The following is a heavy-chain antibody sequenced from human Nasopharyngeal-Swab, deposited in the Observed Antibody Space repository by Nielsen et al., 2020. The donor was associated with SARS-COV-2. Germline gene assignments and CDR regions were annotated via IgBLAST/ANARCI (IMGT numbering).Heavy chain of an antibody. J-gene: IGHJ6*02. V-gene: IGHV1-46*01. Sequence: ASVKVSCKASGYTFSNYFIHWVRQAPGQGLEWMGIINPGGDSASFAQKFQGRLTMTRDTSTSTVYMELSSLRSEDTAVYYCARIVSPESYGMDVWGQGTTVTVSS. CDR3: ARIVSPESYGMDV. D-gene: IGHD1-14*01. CDR1: GYTFSNYF. CDR2: INPGGDSA.